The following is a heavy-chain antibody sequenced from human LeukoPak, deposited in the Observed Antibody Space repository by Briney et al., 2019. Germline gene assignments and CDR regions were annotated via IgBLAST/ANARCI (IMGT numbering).Heavy chain of an antibody. CDR1: GFAFSSYA. J-gene: IGHJ4*02. V-gene: IGHV3-23*01. Sequence: GGSLRLSCAASGFAFSSYAMSWVRQAPGKGLEWVSAISGSGGSTYYADSVKGRFTISRDNSKNTLYLQMNSLRAEDTAVYYCAKSGGNSDYFDYWGQGTLVTVSS. CDR3: AKSGGNSDYFDY. D-gene: IGHD4-23*01. CDR2: ISGSGGST.